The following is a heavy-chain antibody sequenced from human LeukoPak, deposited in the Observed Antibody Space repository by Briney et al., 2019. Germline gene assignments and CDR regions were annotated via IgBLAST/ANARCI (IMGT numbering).Heavy chain of an antibody. CDR1: GYTFTSYD. Sequence: ASVKVSCKASGYTFTSYDINWVRQATGQGLEWMGWMNPNSGNTGYAQKFQGRVTMTRNTSISTAYMELSSLRSEDTAVYYCARVCSGGSCYTPPFDYWGQGTLVTVS. CDR2: MNPNSGNT. J-gene: IGHJ4*02. CDR3: ARVCSGGSCYTPPFDY. V-gene: IGHV1-8*01. D-gene: IGHD2-15*01.